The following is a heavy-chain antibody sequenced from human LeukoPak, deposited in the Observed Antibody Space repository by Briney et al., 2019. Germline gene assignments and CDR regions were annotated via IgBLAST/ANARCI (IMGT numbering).Heavy chain of an antibody. CDR2: ISSSGHST. CDR1: GFTFTDYA. J-gene: IGHJ4*02. D-gene: IGHD6-19*01. CDR3: AKDSSSSGWASTTDY. V-gene: IGHV3-23*01. Sequence: PGGSLRLSCAASGFTFTDYAMSWVRQVPGKGLEWVSTISSSGHSTYYTDSVKGRFTVSRDDSENTVFLQMNSLRAEDTAIYNCAKDSSSSGWASTTDYWGQGTLVTVSS.